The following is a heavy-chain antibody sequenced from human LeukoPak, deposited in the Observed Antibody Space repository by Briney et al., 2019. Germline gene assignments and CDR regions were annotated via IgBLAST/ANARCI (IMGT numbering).Heavy chain of an antibody. CDR1: GNIFTELS. CDR3: VMGPPGVEALTPSVTFYGMDV. CDR2: LDPEKGET. J-gene: IGHJ6*02. Sequence: GASVKVSCKLSGNIFTELSIHWVRQAPGKGLEWMGGLDPEKGETVYAQKFQGRVIMNEDTSTDTAYMAFSSLRSEDTAVYYCVMGPPGVEALTPSVTFYGMDVWGQGTTVTVSS. V-gene: IGHV1-24*01. D-gene: IGHD3-16*01.